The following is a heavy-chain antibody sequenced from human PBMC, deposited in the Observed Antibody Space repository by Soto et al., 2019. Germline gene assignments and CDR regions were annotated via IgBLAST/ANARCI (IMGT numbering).Heavy chain of an antibody. D-gene: IGHD1-1*01. V-gene: IGHV4-59*01. J-gene: IGHJ4*02. CDR1: GGSISSYY. Sequence: SETLSLTCTVSGGSISSYYWSWVRQPPGKGLEWIGYIYYSGSTNYNPSLKSRVTISVDTSKNQFSLKMSSVTAADTAVYYCARLATRYYFDYWGQGTLVTVSS. CDR3: ARLATRYYFDY. CDR2: IYYSGST.